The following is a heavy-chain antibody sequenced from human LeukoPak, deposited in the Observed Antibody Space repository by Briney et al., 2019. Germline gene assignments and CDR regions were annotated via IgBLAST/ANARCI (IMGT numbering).Heavy chain of an antibody. CDR2: IIPIFGTA. CDR1: GGTFSSCA. Sequence: GASVKVSCXASGGTFSSCAISWVRQAHGQGLEWMAGIIPIFGTANYAQKFQGRVTITADESTSTAYMELSSLRSEDTAVYYCAREFQGGAYYYDSSGYYYVPWFDPWGQGTLVTVSS. J-gene: IGHJ5*02. V-gene: IGHV1-69*13. CDR3: AREFQGGAYYYDSSGYYYVPWFDP. D-gene: IGHD3-22*01.